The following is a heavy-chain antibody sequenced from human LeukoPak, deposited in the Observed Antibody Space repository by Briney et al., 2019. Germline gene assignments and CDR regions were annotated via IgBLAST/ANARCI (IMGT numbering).Heavy chain of an antibody. D-gene: IGHD2-21*02. CDR3: ARGYCSGDCFTLFDY. CDR1: GYMFTGYY. J-gene: IGHJ4*02. Sequence: ASVKVSCKASGYMFTGYYMHWVRQAPGQGLEWMGWTNPNSGGTNYAQKFQGRVTMTRDTSISTAYMELSSLRSDDTAVYYCARGYCSGDCFTLFDYWGQGTLVTVSS. V-gene: IGHV1-2*02. CDR2: TNPNSGGT.